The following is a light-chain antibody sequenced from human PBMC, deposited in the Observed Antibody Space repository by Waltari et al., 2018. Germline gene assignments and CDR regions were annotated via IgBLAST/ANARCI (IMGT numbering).Light chain of an antibody. CDR1: QGISIY. CDR3: LQHNSYPYS. Sequence: DIQMTQSPSPLSASVGDTGNLTCRASQGISIYLNWFQQKPGKAPKLLIYAATTLQSGVPSRFSGSGSGTEFTLTISSLQPEDFAAYYCLQHNSYPYSFGQGTKVEIK. J-gene: IGKJ2*03. V-gene: IGKV1-17*01. CDR2: AAT.